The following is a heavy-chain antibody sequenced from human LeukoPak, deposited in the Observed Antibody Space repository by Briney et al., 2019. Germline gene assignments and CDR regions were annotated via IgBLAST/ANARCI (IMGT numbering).Heavy chain of an antibody. V-gene: IGHV4-59*08. CDR1: GGSINSYY. CDR3: ARIYSGDYYGMDV. Sequence: SETLSLTCTGSGGSINSYYWSWIRQPPGKGLEWIGYIFYSGSTNYNPSLKSRVTISVDTSKSQFSLKLSSVTAADTAVYYCARIYSGDYYGMDVWGQGTTVTVSS. D-gene: IGHD1-26*01. CDR2: IFYSGST. J-gene: IGHJ6*02.